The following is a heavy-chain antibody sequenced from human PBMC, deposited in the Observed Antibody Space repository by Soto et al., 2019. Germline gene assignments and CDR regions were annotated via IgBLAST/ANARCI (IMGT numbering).Heavy chain of an antibody. CDR3: ARERNRYSSSWAEYDAFDI. Sequence: GGSLRLSCAASGFTFSSYWMSWVRQAPGKGLEWVANIKQDGSEKYYVDSVKGRFTISRDNAKNSLYLQMNSLRAEDTAVYYCARERNRYSSSWAEYDAFDIWGQGTMVTVSS. V-gene: IGHV3-7*01. J-gene: IGHJ3*02. D-gene: IGHD6-13*01. CDR1: GFTFSSYW. CDR2: IKQDGSEK.